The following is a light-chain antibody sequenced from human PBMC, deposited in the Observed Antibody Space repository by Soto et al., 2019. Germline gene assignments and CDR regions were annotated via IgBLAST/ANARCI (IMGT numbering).Light chain of an antibody. CDR3: QQYNNWPPYT. CDR1: QSVSSN. Sequence: EIVMTQSPVTLSVSPGERATLSCRASQSVSSNLAWYHQNPGQAPRLLIYATSTRATGIPARFSGSGSGTEFTLTISRLQSEDFAVYYCQQYNNWPPYTFGQGTKLEIK. CDR2: ATS. V-gene: IGKV3-15*01. J-gene: IGKJ2*01.